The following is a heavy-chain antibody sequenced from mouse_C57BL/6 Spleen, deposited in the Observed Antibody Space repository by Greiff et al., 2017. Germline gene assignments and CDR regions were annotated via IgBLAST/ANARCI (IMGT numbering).Heavy chain of an antibody. CDR1: GYSITSGYS. D-gene: IGHD2-4*01. CDR2: ISYDGSN. V-gene: IGHV3-6*01. J-gene: IGHJ2*01. Sequence: EVKLVESGPGLVKPSQSLSLTCSVTGYSITSGYSWNWIRQFPGNKLEWMGYISYDGSNNYNPSLKNRISITRDTSKNQFFLKWNSVTTEDTATYYCARGGDYGYFDYWGQGTTLTVSS. CDR3: ARGGDYGYFDY.